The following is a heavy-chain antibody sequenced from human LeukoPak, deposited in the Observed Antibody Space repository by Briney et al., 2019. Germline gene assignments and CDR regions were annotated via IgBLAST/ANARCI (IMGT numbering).Heavy chain of an antibody. D-gene: IGHD5-18*01. CDR1: GYSISSGYY. V-gene: IGHV4-61*01. CDR3: ARIGIQLWESRDYYYYMDV. J-gene: IGHJ6*03. CDR2: IYYSGST. Sequence: PSETLSLTCTVSGYSISSGYYWSWIRQPPGKGLEWIGYIYYSGSTNYNPSLKSRVTISVDTSKNQFSLKLSSVTAADTAVYYCARIGIQLWESRDYYYYMDVWGKGTTVTVSS.